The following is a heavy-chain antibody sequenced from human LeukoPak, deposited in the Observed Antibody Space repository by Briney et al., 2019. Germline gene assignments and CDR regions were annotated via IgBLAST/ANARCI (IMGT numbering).Heavy chain of an antibody. CDR1: GYTFTSYW. V-gene: IGHV5-51*01. J-gene: IGHJ3*02. D-gene: IGHD3-22*01. Sequence: GESLKISCKVSGYTFTSYWIGWVRQMPGKGLEWMGIIYPGDSDTRYSPSFQGQVTISADKSITTAYLQWSSLKASDTAMYYCARPGYYDSNIEGAFDIWGQGTMVTVSS. CDR2: IYPGDSDT. CDR3: ARPGYYDSNIEGAFDI.